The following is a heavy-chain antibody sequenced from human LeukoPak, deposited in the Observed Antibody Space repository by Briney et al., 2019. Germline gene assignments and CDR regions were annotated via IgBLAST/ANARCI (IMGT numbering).Heavy chain of an antibody. Sequence: SETLSLTCTVSGGSISSSSNYWTWIRQTPGKGLEWIGYVYHTGSTSYNPSIKSRVTISLDTSKNQFSLRLSSVAAADTAVYYCARQVGGSRFPDWGQGTLVTVSS. V-gene: IGHV4-61*05. J-gene: IGHJ4*02. CDR3: ARQVGGSRFPD. CDR1: GGSISSSSNY. CDR2: VYHTGST. D-gene: IGHD1-26*01.